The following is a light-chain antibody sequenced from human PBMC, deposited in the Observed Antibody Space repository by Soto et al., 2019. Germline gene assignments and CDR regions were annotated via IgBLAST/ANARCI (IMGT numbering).Light chain of an antibody. CDR2: DVS. Sequence: QSALTQPASVSGSPGQSITISCTGTSSDDGGYNYVSWYQQHPGKAPKLMFYDVSNRPSGVSNRFSGSKSGNTASLTISGLQAEDEADYYCSSYTSSSTRVFGGGTKLTVL. CDR3: SSYTSSSTRV. J-gene: IGLJ2*01. V-gene: IGLV2-14*01. CDR1: SSDDGGYNY.